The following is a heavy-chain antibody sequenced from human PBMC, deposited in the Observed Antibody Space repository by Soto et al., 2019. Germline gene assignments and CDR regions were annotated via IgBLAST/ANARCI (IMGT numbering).Heavy chain of an antibody. CDR2: IIPIFGTA. V-gene: IGHV1-69*01. CDR3: ARERGYYYGSGSYRLFDY. Sequence: QVQLVQSGAEVKKPGSSVKVSCKASGGTFSSYAISWVRQAPGQGLEWMGGIIPIFGTANYAQKFQGRVTITADESTRPAYMELSSLRSDDTAVYYCARERGYYYGSGSYRLFDYWGQGPLVTVSS. J-gene: IGHJ4*02. D-gene: IGHD3-10*01. CDR1: GGTFSSYA.